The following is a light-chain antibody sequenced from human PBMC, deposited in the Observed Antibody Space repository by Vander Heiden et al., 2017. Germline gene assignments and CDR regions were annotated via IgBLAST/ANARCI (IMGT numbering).Light chain of an antibody. CDR2: AAS. CDR3: QQSYSTLPAT. V-gene: IGKV1-39*01. CDR1: QSISSY. Sequence: DIQMTQSPSSLSASVGDRVTITCRASQSISSYLNWYQQKPGKAPKLLIYAASSLQSGVPSRFSGSGSGTDFTLTISRLQPEDFATYYCQQSYSTLPATFGQGTKLEIK. J-gene: IGKJ2*01.